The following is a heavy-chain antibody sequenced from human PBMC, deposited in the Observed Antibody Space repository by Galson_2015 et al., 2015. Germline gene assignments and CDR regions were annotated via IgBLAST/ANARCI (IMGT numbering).Heavy chain of an antibody. CDR2: IWYDGSNK. D-gene: IGHD1-1*01. J-gene: IGHJ6*03. V-gene: IGHV3-33*01. CDR3: ARDPAQLERRVHPRGLAFYYIDV. CDR1: GFTFSSYG. Sequence: SLRLSCAASGFTFSSYGMHWVRQAPGKGLEWVAVIWYDGSNKYYADSVKGRFTISRDNSKNTLYLQMNSLRAEDTAVYYCARDPAQLERRVHPRGLAFYYIDVRGKGTPVTVSS.